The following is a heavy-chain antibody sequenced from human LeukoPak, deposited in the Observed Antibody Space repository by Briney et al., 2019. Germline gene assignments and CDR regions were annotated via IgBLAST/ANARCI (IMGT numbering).Heavy chain of an antibody. CDR3: AKADDFWSSPDY. CDR2: IRWNSGSI. V-gene: IGHV3-9*01. Sequence: GRSLRLSCAASGFTFDDYAMHWVRQAPGKGLEWVAGIRWNSGSIGYADSVKGRFTISRDNAKNSLYLQMNSLRAEDTALYYCAKADDFWSSPDYWGQGTLVTVSS. J-gene: IGHJ4*02. D-gene: IGHD3-3*01. CDR1: GFTFDDYA.